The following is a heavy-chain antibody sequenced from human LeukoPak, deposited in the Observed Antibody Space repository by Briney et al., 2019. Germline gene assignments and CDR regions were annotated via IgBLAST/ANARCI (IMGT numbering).Heavy chain of an antibody. CDR2: ISAYNGNT. V-gene: IGHV1-18*04. Sequence: EASVKVSCKASGYTFTGYYMHWVRQAPGQGLEWMGWISAYNGNTIYAQKLQGRVTMTTDTSTSTAYMELRSLRSDDTAVYYCARDRSIAVASEIDYWGQGTLVTVSS. D-gene: IGHD6-19*01. CDR3: ARDRSIAVASEIDY. J-gene: IGHJ4*02. CDR1: GYTFTGYY.